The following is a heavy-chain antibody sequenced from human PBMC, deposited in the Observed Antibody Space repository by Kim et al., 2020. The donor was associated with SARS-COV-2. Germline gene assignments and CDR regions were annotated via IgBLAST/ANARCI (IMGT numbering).Heavy chain of an antibody. CDR2: SI. Sequence: SIYYADSVKGRLTISGESAKNSLYLKMNSLRAEDTAVYYCARGYKSTAGYWGQGTLVTVSS. J-gene: IGHJ4*02. D-gene: IGHD1-20*01. CDR3: ARGYKSTAGY. V-gene: IGHV3-21*01.